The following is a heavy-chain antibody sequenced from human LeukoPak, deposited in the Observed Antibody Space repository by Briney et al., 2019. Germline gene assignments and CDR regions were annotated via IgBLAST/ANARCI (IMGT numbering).Heavy chain of an antibody. V-gene: IGHV3-21*01. D-gene: IGHD2/OR15-2a*01. J-gene: IGHJ4*02. Sequence: GGSLRLSCEASGFTFSNHNMNWVRQAPGKGLEWVTSINSRSNYIYYADSVKGRFTISRDNAKESLYLQMNSLRAEDTALYFCARDKVSVIPALDYWGQGTLVIVSS. CDR3: ARDKVSVIPALDY. CDR2: INSRSNYI. CDR1: GFTFSNHN.